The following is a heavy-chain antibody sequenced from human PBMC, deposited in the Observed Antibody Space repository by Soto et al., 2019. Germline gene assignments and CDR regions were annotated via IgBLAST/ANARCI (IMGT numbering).Heavy chain of an antibody. D-gene: IGHD3-3*01. J-gene: IGHJ6*02. CDR2: ISYAGNNI. CDR3: AKDQSSIFRSGSGMDV. Sequence: QVQLLESGGGVVQPGRSLRISCAASGFTFRNFVMHWVRQAPGKGLEWVAVISYAGNNIFYADSVKGRFTISRDNSGNTLYLEMSSLRGEDTAVYYCAKDQSSIFRSGSGMDVWGQGTTVTVSS. CDR1: GFTFRNFV. V-gene: IGHV3-30*18.